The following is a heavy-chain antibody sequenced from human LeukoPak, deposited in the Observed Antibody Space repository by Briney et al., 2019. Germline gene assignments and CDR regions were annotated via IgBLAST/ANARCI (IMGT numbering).Heavy chain of an antibody. J-gene: IGHJ4*02. V-gene: IGHV2-5*01. CDR2: IYWNDDK. Sequence: SGPTLVKPTQTLTLTCTFSGFSLSTSGVGVGWIRQPPGKALEWLALIYWNDDKRYSPPLKSRLTITKDTSKNQVVLTMTNMDPVDTATYYCAHTHPLYYFDYWGQGTLVTVSS. CDR1: GFSLSTSGVG. CDR3: AHTHPLYYFDY.